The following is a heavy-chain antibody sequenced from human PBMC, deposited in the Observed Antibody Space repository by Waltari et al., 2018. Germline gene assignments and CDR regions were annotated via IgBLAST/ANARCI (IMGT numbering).Heavy chain of an antibody. CDR2: INFDGSRI. V-gene: IGHV3-74*01. CDR1: GFIFDYYW. CDR3: AVRAKEGYCEGGSCHARLDS. Sequence: EVRLVESGGDSVQPGGSVRLSGAATGFIFDYYWMHCVCPAPGKGREWLSRINFDGSRITYADSVKGRFTISRDTPKSTLYLQINSLRVEDTAVYYCAVRAKEGYCEGGSCHARLDSWGQGTLVSVSS. D-gene: IGHD2-15*01. J-gene: IGHJ4*02.